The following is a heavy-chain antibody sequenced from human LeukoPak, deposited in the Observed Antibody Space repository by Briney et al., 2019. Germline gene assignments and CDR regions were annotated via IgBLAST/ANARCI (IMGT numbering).Heavy chain of an antibody. J-gene: IGHJ4*02. CDR1: GYSFSNYD. CDR2: MNPNSETT. D-gene: IGHD2-21*02. Sequence: ASVKVSCKTSGYSFSNYDINWVRQAPGQGLEWMGRMNPNSETTGYAQKFQGRVTMTRDTSMRTAYLELSSLRSGDTAVYYCASNIVVVTAMQGFDYWGQGTLVTVSS. V-gene: IGHV1-8*01. CDR3: ASNIVVVTAMQGFDY.